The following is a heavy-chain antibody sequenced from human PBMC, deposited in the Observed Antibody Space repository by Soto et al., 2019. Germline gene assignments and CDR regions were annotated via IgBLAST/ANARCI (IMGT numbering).Heavy chain of an antibody. Sequence: SETLSLTCTVSGDSITSNSYFWAWIRQPPGKGLEWIGSIYYSGTTYYNPSLKSRVTISVDRSKNQFSLKLSSVTAADTAVYYCARDLPGQYLLYGMDVWGQGTTVTVSS. CDR2: IYYSGTT. J-gene: IGHJ6*02. D-gene: IGHD2-2*01. CDR1: GDSITSNSYF. V-gene: IGHV4-39*07. CDR3: ARDLPGQYLLYGMDV.